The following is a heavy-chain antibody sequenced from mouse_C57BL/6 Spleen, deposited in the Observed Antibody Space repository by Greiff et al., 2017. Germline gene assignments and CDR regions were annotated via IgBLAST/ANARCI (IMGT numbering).Heavy chain of an antibody. Sequence: SGAELVRPGASVTLSCKASGYTFTDYEMHWVKQTPVHGLEWIGAIDPETGGTAYNQKFKGKAILTADKSSSTAYMELRSLTSEDSAVYYCTRKKLRTGTRRFGYWGQGNTLTGSS. V-gene: IGHV1-15*01. D-gene: IGHD4-1*01. CDR2: IDPETGGT. CDR1: GYTFTDYE. CDR3: TRKKLRTGTRRFGY. J-gene: IGHJ2*01.